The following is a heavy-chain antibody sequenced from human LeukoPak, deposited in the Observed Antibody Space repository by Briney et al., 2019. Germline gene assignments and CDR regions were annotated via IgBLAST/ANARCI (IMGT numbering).Heavy chain of an antibody. CDR1: GGSISSSSYY. D-gene: IGHD3-10*01. V-gene: IGHV4-39*07. CDR2: IYYSGST. CDR3: ARDRVFLLWFGELKRRDAFDI. J-gene: IGHJ3*02. Sequence: PSETLSLTCTVSGGSISSSSYYWGWIRQPPGKGLEWIGSIYYSGSTYYNPSLKSRVTISVDTSKNQFSLKLSSVTAADTAVYYCARDRVFLLWFGELKRRDAFDIWGQGTMVTVSS.